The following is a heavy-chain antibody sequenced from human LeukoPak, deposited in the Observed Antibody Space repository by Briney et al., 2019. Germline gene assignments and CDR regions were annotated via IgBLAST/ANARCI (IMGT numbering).Heavy chain of an antibody. CDR2: IKEGGSEK. Sequence: GGSLRLSCGASGFTFSNYWMNWVRQAPGKGLEWVANIKEGGSEKYYVDSVRGRFTISRDNAKNSLLLQMNSLRAEDTAVYYCARAAYSYGSPLDYWGQGTLVTVSS. CDR1: GFTFSNYW. CDR3: ARAAYSYGSPLDY. V-gene: IGHV3-7*01. D-gene: IGHD5-18*01. J-gene: IGHJ4*02.